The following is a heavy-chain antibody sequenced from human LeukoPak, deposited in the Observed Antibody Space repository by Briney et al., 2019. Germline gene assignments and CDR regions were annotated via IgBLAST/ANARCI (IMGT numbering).Heavy chain of an antibody. J-gene: IGHJ4*02. CDR1: GFIFSSYA. CDR3: AKSVSGHGFFDS. V-gene: IGHV3-30*02. CDR2: IGYDGSNN. D-gene: IGHD6-19*01. Sequence: PGGSLRLSCVASGFIFSSYAMHWVRQAPGKGLEWVAFIGYDGSNNYYADSVKGRFTISRDNSKTTLSLQMNSLRAEDTAVYYCAKSVSGHGFFDSWGRGSLVTVSS.